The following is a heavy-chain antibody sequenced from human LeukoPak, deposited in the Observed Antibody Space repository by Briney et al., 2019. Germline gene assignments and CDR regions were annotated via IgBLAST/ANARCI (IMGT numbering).Heavy chain of an antibody. Sequence: SETLTFTCTVSGGSISSYYWSWIRQPPGKGLEWIGEIYHSGSTNYNPSLKSRVTISVDKSKNQFSLKLSSVTAADTAVYYCARGGSSFDYWGQGTLVTVSS. J-gene: IGHJ4*02. CDR1: GGSISSYY. D-gene: IGHD6-13*01. V-gene: IGHV4-59*12. CDR2: IYHSGST. CDR3: ARGGSSFDY.